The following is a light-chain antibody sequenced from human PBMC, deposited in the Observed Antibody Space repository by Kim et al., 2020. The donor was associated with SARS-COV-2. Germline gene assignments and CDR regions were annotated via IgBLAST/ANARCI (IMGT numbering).Light chain of an antibody. J-gene: IGLJ2*01. CDR3: SSYTGSGTLV. CDR1: SSDVGGYNY. CDR2: DVS. V-gene: IGLV2-14*03. Sequence: GQSITMSCSGTSSDVGGYNYVSWYQQHPGKVPKLLIYDVSKRPAGVSNRFSGTKSGKTASLTISGRQAEDEADYYCSSYTGSGTLVFGGGTQLTVL.